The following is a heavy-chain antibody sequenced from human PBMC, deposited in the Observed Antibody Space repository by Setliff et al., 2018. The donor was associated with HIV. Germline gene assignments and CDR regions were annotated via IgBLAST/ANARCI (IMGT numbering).Heavy chain of an antibody. V-gene: IGHV4-34*01. J-gene: IGHJ4*02. CDR2: INHSGTS. D-gene: IGHD2-8*02. CDR1: GGSFSAYY. Sequence: SETLSLTCAVYGGSFSAYYWTWIRQPPGKGLEWIGEINHSGTSNYNPSLKSRVTMSVDTSKNQFSLKLSSVTAADTAVYYCARSELENGSGGVCRVSQKGGRENFDCWGQGTLVTVSS. CDR3: ARSELENGSGGVCRVSQKGGRENFDC.